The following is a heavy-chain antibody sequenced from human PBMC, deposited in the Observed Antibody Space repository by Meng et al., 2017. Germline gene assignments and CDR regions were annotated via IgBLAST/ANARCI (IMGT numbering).Heavy chain of an antibody. J-gene: IGHJ4*02. CDR2: IYYSGST. V-gene: IGHV4-39*07. CDR3: ARDLGAYYYDSSGYYYVN. D-gene: IGHD3-22*01. Sequence: SETLSLTCTVSGGSISSSSSYWGWIRQPPGKGLEWIGSIYYSGSTYYNPSLKSRVTISVDTSKNQFSLKLSSVTAADTAVYYCARDLGAYYYDSSGYYYVNWGQGTLVTVSS. CDR1: GGSISSSSSY.